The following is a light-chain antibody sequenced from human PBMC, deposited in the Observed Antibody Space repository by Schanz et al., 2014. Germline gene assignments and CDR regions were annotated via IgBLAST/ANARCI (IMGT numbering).Light chain of an antibody. V-gene: IGLV2-14*02. CDR2: KDT. CDR3: SSYAGSNTLV. Sequence: QSALAQPASVSGSPGQSITISCTGTSSDVGNYRLVSWYQQHPGKAPKLIISKDTERPSGVPDRFSGSKSGNTASLTVSGLQAEDEADYYCSSYAGSNTLVFGGGTKLTVL. CDR1: SSDVGNYRL. J-gene: IGLJ2*01.